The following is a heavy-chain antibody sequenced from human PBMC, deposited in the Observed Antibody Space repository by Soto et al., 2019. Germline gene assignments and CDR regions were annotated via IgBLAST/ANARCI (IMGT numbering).Heavy chain of an antibody. CDR2: ISGSGGST. CDR3: AKDRAPTRYFDWLVLDP. D-gene: IGHD3-9*01. J-gene: IGHJ5*02. Sequence: GGSLRLSCAASGFTLSSYAMSWVRQAPGKGLEWVSAISGSGGSTYYADSVKGRFTISRDNSKNTLYLQMNSLRAEDTAVYYCAKDRAPTRYFDWLVLDPWGQGTLVNVSS. CDR1: GFTLSSYA. V-gene: IGHV3-23*01.